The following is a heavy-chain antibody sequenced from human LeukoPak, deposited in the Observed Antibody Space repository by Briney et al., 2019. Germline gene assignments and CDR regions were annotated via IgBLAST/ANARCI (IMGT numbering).Heavy chain of an antibody. CDR1: GDSVPGSGVG. Sequence: SQTLSLTCAISGDSVPGSGVGWHWIRQSPSRGLEWLGKIYYWSKWYYDYAISVKSRRAINPDTSKNQFSLQLDSVTPDDTAVYYCARSKNYAFDYWGPGALVTVSS. D-gene: IGHD1-7*01. J-gene: IGHJ4*02. CDR2: IYYWSKWYY. CDR3: ARSKNYAFDY. V-gene: IGHV6-1*01.